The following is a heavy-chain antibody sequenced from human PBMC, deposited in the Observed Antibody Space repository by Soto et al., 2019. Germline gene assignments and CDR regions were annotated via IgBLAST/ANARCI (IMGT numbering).Heavy chain of an antibody. CDR3: AAEGYCSGGSCSYGMDV. J-gene: IGHJ6*02. CDR1: GFTFTSSA. Sequence: ASVKVSCKASGFTFTSSAVQWVRQARGQRLEWIGWIVVGSGNTNYAQKFQERVTITRDMSTSTAYMELSSLRSEDTAVYYCAAEGYCSGGSCSYGMDVWGQGTTVTVSS. CDR2: IVVGSGNT. V-gene: IGHV1-58*01. D-gene: IGHD2-15*01.